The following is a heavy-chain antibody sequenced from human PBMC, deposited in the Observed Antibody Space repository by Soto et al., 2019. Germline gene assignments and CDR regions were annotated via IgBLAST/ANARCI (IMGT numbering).Heavy chain of an antibody. CDR2: IYYSGST. J-gene: IGHJ3*02. Sequence: SETLSLTCTVSGGSISSYYWSWIRQPPGKGLEWIGYIYYSGSTNYNPSLKSRVTISVDTSKNQFSLKLSSVTAADTAVYYCARSGPAAHDAFDIWGQGTMVTVSS. CDR3: ARSGPAAHDAFDI. V-gene: IGHV4-59*01. D-gene: IGHD2-2*01. CDR1: GGSISSYY.